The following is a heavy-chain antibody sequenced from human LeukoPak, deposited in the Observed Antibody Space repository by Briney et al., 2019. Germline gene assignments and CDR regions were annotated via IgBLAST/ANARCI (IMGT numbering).Heavy chain of an antibody. V-gene: IGHV1-2*02. CDR1: GYTFTGYY. J-gene: IGHJ6*03. CDR3: ARIVGEARGYWGYYYYYYMDV. CDR2: INPNSGGT. D-gene: IGHD1-26*01. Sequence: ASVKVSCKASGYTFTGYYMHWVRQAPGQGLEWMGWINPNSGGTNYAQKLQGRVTMTTDTSTSTAYMELRSLRSDDTAVYYCARIVGEARGYWGYYYYYYMDVWGKGTTVTVSS.